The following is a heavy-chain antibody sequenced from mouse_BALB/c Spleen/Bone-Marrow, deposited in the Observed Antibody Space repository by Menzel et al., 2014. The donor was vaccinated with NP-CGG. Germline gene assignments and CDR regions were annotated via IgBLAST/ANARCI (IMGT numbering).Heavy chain of an antibody. CDR1: GFTFSNYG. J-gene: IGHJ4*01. Sequence: EVKLQESGGDLVKPGGSLKLSCAASGFTFSNYGMSWVRQTPDRRLEWVATISSGGSYTYYPDSVKGRFTISRDSAKNTLYLQMSSLKSEDTAMYYCARRDGGPMDYWGQGTSVTVSS. V-gene: IGHV5-6*02. D-gene: IGHD2-3*01. CDR3: ARRDGGPMDY. CDR2: ISSGGSYT.